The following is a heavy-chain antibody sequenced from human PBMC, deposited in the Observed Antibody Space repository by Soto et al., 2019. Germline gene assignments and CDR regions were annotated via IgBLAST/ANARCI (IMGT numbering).Heavy chain of an antibody. CDR2: IYYSGST. D-gene: IGHD6-13*01. CDR3: GRQGGSSRGNNWFDP. V-gene: IGHV4-59*08. CDR1: GGSISSYY. J-gene: IGHJ5*02. Sequence: SETLSLTCTASGGSISSYYWSWIRQPPGKGLEWIGYIYYSGSTNYNPSLKSRVTISVETSKNQFSLKLSSVTAADPAVYYCGRQGGSSRGNNWFDPWGQGTLVTVSS.